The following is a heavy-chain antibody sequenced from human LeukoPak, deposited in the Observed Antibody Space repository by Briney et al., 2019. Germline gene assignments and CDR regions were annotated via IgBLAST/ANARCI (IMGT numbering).Heavy chain of an antibody. V-gene: IGHV3-23*01. D-gene: IGHD3-16*01. Sequence: HPGGSLRLSCAASGFTVSDYSMAWVRQAPGKGLEWVSAISGSGSYTDYADSVKGRFTISKDNSKNTLYMRMSSLRAEDTAVYYCAKVRKGVGAFDLWGQGTMVTVSS. J-gene: IGHJ3*01. CDR1: GFTVSDYS. CDR2: ISGSGSYT. CDR3: AKVRKGVGAFDL.